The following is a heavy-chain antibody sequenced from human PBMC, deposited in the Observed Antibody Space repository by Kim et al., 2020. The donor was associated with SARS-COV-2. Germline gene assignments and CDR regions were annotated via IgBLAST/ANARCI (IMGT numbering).Heavy chain of an antibody. CDR3: ARAKAVTVRFLEWLIPPEDLDY. CDR2: ISSSSSTI. J-gene: IGHJ4*02. CDR1: GFTFSSYS. Sequence: GGSLRLSCAASGFTFSSYSMNWVRQAPGKGLEWVSYISSSSSTIYYADSVKGRFTISRDNAKNSLYLQMNSLRDEDTAVYYCARAKAVTVRFLEWLIPPEDLDYWGQGTLVTVSS. V-gene: IGHV3-48*02. D-gene: IGHD3-3*01.